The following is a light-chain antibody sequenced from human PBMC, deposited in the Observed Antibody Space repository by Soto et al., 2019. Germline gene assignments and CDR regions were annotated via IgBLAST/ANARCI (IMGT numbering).Light chain of an antibody. CDR2: NNN. Sequence: QSVLTQAPSASGTPGQRVTMSCSGSSANIGSNTVNWYQQLPGTAPKLLIYNNNQRPSGVPDRFSGSKSGTSASLAISGHQSEDETDYYCAAWDDSLNGRVFGGGTKLTVL. J-gene: IGLJ3*02. CDR3: AAWDDSLNGRV. V-gene: IGLV1-44*01. CDR1: SANIGSNT.